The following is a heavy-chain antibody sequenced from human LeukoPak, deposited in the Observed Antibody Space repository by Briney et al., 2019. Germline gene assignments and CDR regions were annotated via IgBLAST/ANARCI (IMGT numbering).Heavy chain of an antibody. CDR1: GGTFSSYA. V-gene: IGHV1-69*13. CDR3: ARYSGYEGNWFDP. D-gene: IGHD5-12*01. J-gene: IGHJ5*02. CDR2: IIPIFGTA. Sequence: ASVKVSCKASGGTFSSYAVSWVRQAPGQGLEWMGGIIPIFGTANYAQEFQGRVTITADESTSTAYMELSSLRSEDTAVYYCARYSGYEGNWFDPWGQGTLVTVSS.